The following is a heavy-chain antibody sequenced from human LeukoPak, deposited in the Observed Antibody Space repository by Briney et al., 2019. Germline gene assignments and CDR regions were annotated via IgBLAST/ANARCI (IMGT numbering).Heavy chain of an antibody. CDR3: ARYYPGYSSSLAFFDY. V-gene: IGHV3-20*01. D-gene: IGHD6-13*01. J-gene: IGHJ4*02. CDR2: INWNGGNT. Sequence: PGGSLRLSCAASGFTFDDYGMSWVRQAPGKGLEWVSGINWNGGNTGYADSVKGRFTISRDNAKNSLYLQMNSLRAEDTALYHCARYYPGYSSSLAFFDYWGQGTLVTVSS. CDR1: GFTFDDYG.